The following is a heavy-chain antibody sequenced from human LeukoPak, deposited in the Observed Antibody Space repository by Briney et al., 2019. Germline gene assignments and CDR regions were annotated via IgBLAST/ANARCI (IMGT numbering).Heavy chain of an antibody. V-gene: IGHV3-7*04. CDR3: ARADSYGSILDY. CDR2: IDQYGRAK. J-gene: IGHJ4*02. Sequence: GGSLRLSCAASGFTFSNYWMSWVRQAPGKGLEWVASIDQYGRAKYYVDSVRGRFTFSRDNAKNSLHLQMNSLRAEDTAVYYCARADSYGSILDYWGQGTRVIDSS. D-gene: IGHD5-18*01. CDR1: GFTFSNYW.